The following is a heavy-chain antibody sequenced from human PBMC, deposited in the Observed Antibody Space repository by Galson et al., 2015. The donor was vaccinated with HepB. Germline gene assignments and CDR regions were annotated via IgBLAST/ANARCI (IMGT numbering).Heavy chain of an antibody. D-gene: IGHD6-19*01. J-gene: IGHJ4*02. Sequence: SLRLSCAASGFTFSNYGMHWVRQAPGKGLEWVAFIRYDGSNKYYADSVKGRFTVARDNSKNTLYLQMHSLRAEDTAVYYGAKEGHNSGWYDYFHFDYWGQGTLVTVSS. CDR2: IRYDGSNK. CDR1: GFTFSNYG. V-gene: IGHV3-30*02. CDR3: AKEGHNSGWYDYFHFDY.